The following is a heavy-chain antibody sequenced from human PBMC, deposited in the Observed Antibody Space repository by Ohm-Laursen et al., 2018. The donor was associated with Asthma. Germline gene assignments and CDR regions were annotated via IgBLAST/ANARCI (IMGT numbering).Heavy chain of an antibody. D-gene: IGHD3-9*01. V-gene: IGHV3-53*01. J-gene: IGHJ4*02. CDR3: AKDDTTYSDILTGYSDY. CDR2: ISSGGIT. CDR1: GFTVSSNY. Sequence: SLRLSCSASGFTVSSNYMSWVRQAPGKGLEWVSVISSGGITYYGGSVKGRFTVSRDNSKSTLYLHMNSVRAEDTVVYYCAKDDTTYSDILTGYSDYWGQGTLVTVSS.